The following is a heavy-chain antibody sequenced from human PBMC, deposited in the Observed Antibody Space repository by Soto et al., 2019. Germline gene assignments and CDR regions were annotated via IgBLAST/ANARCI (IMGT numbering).Heavy chain of an antibody. CDR3: ARGGSGYTWFNEF. CDR2: IIPVFQTA. J-gene: IGHJ4*02. D-gene: IGHD3-22*01. CDR1: GGLFSSYP. Sequence: QEQLVQSGAEVKKPGSSVKVSCKASGGLFSSYPISWVRQVPGQGLEWMGGIIPVFQTAYYTQRFQGRVTITADESTNTAYMELSSLISEDTAIYYCARGGSGYTWFNEFWGQGTLVTVYS. V-gene: IGHV1-69*01.